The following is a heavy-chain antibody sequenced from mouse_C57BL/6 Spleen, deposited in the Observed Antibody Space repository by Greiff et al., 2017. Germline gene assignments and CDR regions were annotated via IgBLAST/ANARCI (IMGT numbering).Heavy chain of an antibody. CDR2: IYPGDGDT. Sequence: QVQLQQSGPELVKPGASVKISCKASGYAFSSSWMNWVKQRPGKGLEWIGRIYPGDGDTNYNGKFKGKATLTADKSSSTAYMQPSSLTSEDSAVYFCAPNWERFAYWGQGTLVTVSA. V-gene: IGHV1-82*01. D-gene: IGHD4-1*01. CDR1: GYAFSSSW. CDR3: APNWERFAY. J-gene: IGHJ3*01.